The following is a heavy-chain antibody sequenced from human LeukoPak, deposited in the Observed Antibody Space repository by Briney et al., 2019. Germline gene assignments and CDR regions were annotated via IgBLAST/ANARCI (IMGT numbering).Heavy chain of an antibody. CDR1: GFIFSGSS. J-gene: IGHJ4*02. V-gene: IGHV3-30*02. D-gene: IGHD1-14*01. Sequence: GGSLRLSCAASGFIFSGSSMHWVRQAPGKGLEWVCFIRFDATNKYYADSVKGRFTISRDNSNNTLYLQLNNVRTEDTATYFCAKEQYPGYFDFWGQGSLVTVSA. CDR3: AKEQYPGYFDF. CDR2: IRFDATNK.